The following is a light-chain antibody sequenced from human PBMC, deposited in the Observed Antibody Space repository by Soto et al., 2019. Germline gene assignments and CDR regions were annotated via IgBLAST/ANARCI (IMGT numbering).Light chain of an antibody. CDR1: SSNIGSNT. CDR3: AAWDDSLNGVI. V-gene: IGLV1-44*01. CDR2: SNN. J-gene: IGLJ2*01. Sequence: QSVLTQPPSASGTPGQRVIISCSGSSSNIGSNTVNWYQQLPGTAPKLLIYSNNHRPSGVPDRFSGSKSGTSASLAISGLQSEDEADYYCAAWDDSLNGVIFGGGTKVTVL.